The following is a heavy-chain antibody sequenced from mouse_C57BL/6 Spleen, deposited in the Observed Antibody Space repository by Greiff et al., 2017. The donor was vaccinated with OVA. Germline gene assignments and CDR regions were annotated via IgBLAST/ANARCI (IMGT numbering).Heavy chain of an antibody. Sequence: QVQLQQSGAELVRPGASVTLSCKASCYTFTDYEMHWVKQTPVHGLEWIGAIDPETGGTAYNQKFKGKAILTADKSSSTAYMELRSLTSEDSAVYYCTRDSNYLDYWGQGTTLTVSS. CDR3: TRDSNYLDY. J-gene: IGHJ2*01. CDR2: IDPETGGT. CDR1: CYTFTDYE. D-gene: IGHD2-5*01. V-gene: IGHV1-15*01.